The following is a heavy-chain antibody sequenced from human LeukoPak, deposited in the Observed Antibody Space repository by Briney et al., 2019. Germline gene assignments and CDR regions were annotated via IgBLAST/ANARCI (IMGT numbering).Heavy chain of an antibody. CDR3: ASNSQPYSSLNDAFDI. CDR1: GFTFDDYA. V-gene: IGHV3-9*01. CDR2: LSWNSGSI. D-gene: IGHD6-13*01. Sequence: GRSLRLSCAASGFTFDDYAMHWVRQAPGKGLEWVSGLSWNSGSIGYADSVKGRFTISRDNAKNSLYLQMNGLRAEDTALYYCASNSQPYSSLNDAFDIWGQGTMVTVSS. J-gene: IGHJ3*02.